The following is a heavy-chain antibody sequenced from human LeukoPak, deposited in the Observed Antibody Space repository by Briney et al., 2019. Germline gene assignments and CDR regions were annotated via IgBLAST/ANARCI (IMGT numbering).Heavy chain of an antibody. CDR3: ARDQGGSYYGRCFDY. J-gene: IGHJ4*02. D-gene: IGHD1-26*01. V-gene: IGHV3-23*01. Sequence: GGSLRLSCAASGFTFSSYSMNWVRQAPGKGLEWVSAISGSGGSTYYADSVKGRFTISRDNSKNTLYLQMNSLRAEDTAVYYCARDQGGSYYGRCFDYWGQGTLVTVSS. CDR1: GFTFSSYS. CDR2: ISGSGGST.